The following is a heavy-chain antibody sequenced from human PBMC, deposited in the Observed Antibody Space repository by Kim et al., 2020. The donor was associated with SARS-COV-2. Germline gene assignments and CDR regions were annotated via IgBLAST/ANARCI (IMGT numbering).Heavy chain of an antibody. CDR2: IYPGDSDT. J-gene: IGHJ5*02. D-gene: IGHD4-17*01. CDR1: GYRFTSYW. V-gene: IGHV5-51*01. CDR3: ARWLGDYVGWFDP. Sequence: GESLKISCKGSGYRFTSYWIGWVRQMPGKGLEWMGIIYPGDSDTRYSPSFRGQVTISVDNSISTAYLQWNSLKASDSAMYYCARWLGDYVGWFDPWGQGARFTVSS.